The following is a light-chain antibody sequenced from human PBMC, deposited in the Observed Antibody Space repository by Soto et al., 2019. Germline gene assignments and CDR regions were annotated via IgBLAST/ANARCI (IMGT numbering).Light chain of an antibody. Sequence: QAVVTQPPSVSGAPRQRVTISCSGSNSNIGNNAVNWYQQLPGKAPKLLIYYDDLLPSGVSDRFSGSKSGTSASLAISGLQSEDEAGYYCAAWDDSLNGPVFGGGTKLTV. CDR2: YDD. CDR3: AAWDDSLNGPV. CDR1: NSNIGNNA. V-gene: IGLV1-36*01. J-gene: IGLJ2*01.